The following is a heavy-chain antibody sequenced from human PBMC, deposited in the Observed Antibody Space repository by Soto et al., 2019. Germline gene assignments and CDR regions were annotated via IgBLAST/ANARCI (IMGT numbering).Heavy chain of an antibody. V-gene: IGHV1-18*01. CDR1: GYTFTSYG. Sequence: ASVKVSCKASGYTFTSYGISWVRQAPGQGLEWMGWISAYNGNTNYAQKPQGRVTMTTDTSTSAAYMELRSLRLTSVTAADSAIYYCATLPPRVVVALAEFPSWGQGSLVTVSS. CDR2: ISAYNGNT. J-gene: IGHJ5*02. CDR3: AIYYCATLPPRVVVALAEFPS. D-gene: IGHD2-21*01.